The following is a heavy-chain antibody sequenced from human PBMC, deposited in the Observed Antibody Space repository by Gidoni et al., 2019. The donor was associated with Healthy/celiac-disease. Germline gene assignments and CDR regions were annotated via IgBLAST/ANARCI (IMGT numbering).Heavy chain of an antibody. J-gene: IGHJ4*02. CDR3: ARDRRKVEAAAGYYFDY. V-gene: IGHV3-48*02. D-gene: IGHD6-13*01. CDR1: GFTFSSYS. CDR2: ISSSSSTI. Sequence: EVQLVESGGGLVQPGGSLRLSCAASGFTFSSYSMNWVRQAPGKGLEWVSYISSSSSTIYYADSVKGRFTISRDNAKNSLYLQMNSLRDEDTAVYYCARDRRKVEAAAGYYFDYWGQGTLVTVSS.